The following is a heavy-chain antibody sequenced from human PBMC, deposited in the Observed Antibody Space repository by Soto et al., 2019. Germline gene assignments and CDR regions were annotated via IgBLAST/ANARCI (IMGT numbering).Heavy chain of an antibody. CDR1: GDSISGGASF. V-gene: IGHV4-30-4*03. CDR3: AKLSCTSSTCYFPGWFDP. Sequence: SETLSLTCTVSGDSISGGASFWSWIRQPPGKGLEWIANVYYSGSSYYNPSLKSRLTISVDTTKNQFSLQLKSMTAADTAVYYWAKLSCTSSTCYFPGWFDPWGQGTLVTV. CDR2: VYYSGSS. J-gene: IGHJ5*02. D-gene: IGHD2-2*01.